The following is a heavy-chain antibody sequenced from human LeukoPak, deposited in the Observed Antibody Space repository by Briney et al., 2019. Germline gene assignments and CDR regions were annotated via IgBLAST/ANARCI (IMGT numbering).Heavy chain of an antibody. D-gene: IGHD6-13*01. Sequence: ASVKVSCKASGYTFTSYGISWVRQAPGQGLEWMGWISAYNGNTNYAQKLQGRVTMTTDTSTSTAYMELRSLRSDDTAVYYCARDQLIDGPIAAAGNHFDYWGQGTLVTVSS. CDR2: ISAYNGNT. CDR3: ARDQLIDGPIAAAGNHFDY. J-gene: IGHJ4*02. CDR1: GYTFTSYG. V-gene: IGHV1-18*01.